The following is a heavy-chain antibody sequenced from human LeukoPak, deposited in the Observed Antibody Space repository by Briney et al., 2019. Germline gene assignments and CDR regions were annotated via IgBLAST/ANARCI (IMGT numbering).Heavy chain of an antibody. D-gene: IGHD2-21*02. CDR3: ANGGAYCGGDCYGWFDP. CDR1: GFTFSSYG. Sequence: GGSLRLSCAASGFTFSSYGMHWVRQAPGEGLEWVAFIRYDGSNKYYADPVKGRFTISRDNSKNTLYLQMNSLRAEDTAVYYCANGGAYCGGDCYGWFDPWGQGTLVTVSS. V-gene: IGHV3-30*02. CDR2: IRYDGSNK. J-gene: IGHJ5*02.